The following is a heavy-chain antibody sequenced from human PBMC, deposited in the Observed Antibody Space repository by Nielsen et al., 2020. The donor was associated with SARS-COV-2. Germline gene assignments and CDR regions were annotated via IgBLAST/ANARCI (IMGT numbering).Heavy chain of an antibody. CDR1: GGSISSYY. J-gene: IGHJ4*02. D-gene: IGHD3-3*01. CDR2: IYYSGST. V-gene: IGHV4-59*06. Sequence: SETLSLTCTVSGGSISSYYWSWIRQHPGKGLEWIGYIYYSGSTYYNPSLKSRVTISVDTSKNQFSLKLSSVTAADTAVYYCAREAYDFWSGYHFDYWGQGTLVTVSS. CDR3: AREAYDFWSGYHFDY.